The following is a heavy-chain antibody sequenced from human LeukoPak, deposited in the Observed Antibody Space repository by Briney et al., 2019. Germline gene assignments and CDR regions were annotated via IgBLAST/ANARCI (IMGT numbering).Heavy chain of an antibody. V-gene: IGHV3-30-3*01. D-gene: IGHD3-3*01. J-gene: IGHJ4*02. Sequence: GRSLRLSCAVSGFTFSSYAMHWVRQAPGKGLEWVAVISYDGSNKYYADSVKGRFTISRDNSKNTLYLQMNSLRAEDTAVYYCAKDIGITDFWSGYPDYWGQGTLVTVSS. CDR2: ISYDGSNK. CDR3: AKDIGITDFWSGYPDY. CDR1: GFTFSSYA.